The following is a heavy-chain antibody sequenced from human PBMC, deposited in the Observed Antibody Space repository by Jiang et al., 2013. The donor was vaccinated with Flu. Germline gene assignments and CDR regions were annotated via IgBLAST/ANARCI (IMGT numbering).Heavy chain of an antibody. CDR1: TFSSYA. Sequence: TFSSYAISWVRQAPGQGLEWMGGIIPIFGTANYAQKFQGRVTITADKSTSTAYMELSSLRSEDTAVYYCARSVIGGWYENYFDYWGPGNPGHRLL. CDR3: ARSVIGGWYENYFDY. J-gene: IGHJ4*02. D-gene: IGHD6-19*01. CDR2: IIPIFGTA. V-gene: IGHV1-69*06.